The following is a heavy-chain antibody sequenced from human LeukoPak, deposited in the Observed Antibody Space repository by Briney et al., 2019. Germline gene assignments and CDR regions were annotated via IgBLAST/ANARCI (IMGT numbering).Heavy chain of an antibody. D-gene: IGHD6-13*01. V-gene: IGHV3-33*01. CDR3: ARTSGAAAGYFDY. J-gene: IGHJ4*02. CDR1: GFTFSSYG. Sequence: GRSLRLSCAAAGFTFSSYGMHWVRQARGKGREWVAVIWYDGSNKYYADSVKGRFTISRDNSKNTLYLQMNSLRAEDTAVYYCARTSGAAAGYFDYWGQGTLVTVSS. CDR2: IWYDGSNK.